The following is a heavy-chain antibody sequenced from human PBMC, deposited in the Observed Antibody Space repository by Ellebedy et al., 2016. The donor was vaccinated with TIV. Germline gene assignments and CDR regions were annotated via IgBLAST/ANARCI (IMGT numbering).Heavy chain of an antibody. V-gene: IGHV4-4*07. CDR3: ARDNGWGKIY. CDR1: GVSMKKIY. J-gene: IGHJ1*01. D-gene: IGHD6-19*01. Sequence: ESLKISXTVSGVSMKKIYWTWIRQSAEKGLEWLGRIHSVGVTTYHPTFEGRVSMSLDMSNNQFSMTLRDVTAADTGTYFCARDNGWGKIYWGQGTLVTVSA. CDR2: IHSVGVT.